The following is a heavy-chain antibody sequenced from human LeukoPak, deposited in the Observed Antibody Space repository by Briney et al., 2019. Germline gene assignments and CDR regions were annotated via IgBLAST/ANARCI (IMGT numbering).Heavy chain of an antibody. CDR1: GYTFTSYD. CDR2: MNPSSGNT. Sequence: ASVKVSCKASGYTFTSYDINWVRQATGQGLEWMGWMNPSSGNTGYAQKFQGRVTITRNTSISTAYMELSSLRSEDTAVYYCARDLRSHAFDIWGQGTMVTVSS. V-gene: IGHV1-8*03. CDR3: ARDLRSHAFDI. D-gene: IGHD3-10*01. J-gene: IGHJ3*02.